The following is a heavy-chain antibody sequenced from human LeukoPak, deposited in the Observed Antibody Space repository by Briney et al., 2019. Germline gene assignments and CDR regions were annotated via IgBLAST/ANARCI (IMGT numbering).Heavy chain of an antibody. D-gene: IGHD1-26*01. Sequence: SCKTSGYTFSAYYVHWVRQAPGKGLEWVSSISSSSDYIHYADSVKARFTISRDNAKNSLYLQMNSLRAEDTAVYYCARDPWGALGYWGLGTLVTVSS. CDR3: ARDPWGALGY. CDR1: GYTFSAYY. J-gene: IGHJ4*02. CDR2: ISSSSDYI. V-gene: IGHV3-21*01.